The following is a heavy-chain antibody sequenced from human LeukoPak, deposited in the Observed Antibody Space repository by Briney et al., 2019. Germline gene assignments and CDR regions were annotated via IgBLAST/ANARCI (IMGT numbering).Heavy chain of an antibody. CDR3: AKDNAYSSGWLYYFDY. D-gene: IGHD6-19*01. Sequence: PGGSLRLSCAASGFTFSNYGVHWVRQAPGKGLEWVTIISSDGTNKDYADSVKGRFTISRDNSKNTLYLQMNSLRAEDTAVYYCAKDNAYSSGWLYYFDYWGQGTLVTVSS. CDR1: GFTFSNYG. CDR2: ISSDGTNK. J-gene: IGHJ4*02. V-gene: IGHV3-30*04.